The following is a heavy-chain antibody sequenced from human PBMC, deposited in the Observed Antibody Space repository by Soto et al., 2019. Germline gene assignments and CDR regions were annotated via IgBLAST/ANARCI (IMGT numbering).Heavy chain of an antibody. Sequence: QVQLQQWGAGLLKPSETLSLTCAVYGGSFSGYYWSWIRQPPGKGLEWIGEINHSGSTNYNPSLKSRVTISVDTSKNQFSLQLSSVTAADTAVYYCARGVGACSGGSCYSVLDYWGQGTLVTVSS. J-gene: IGHJ4*02. V-gene: IGHV4-34*01. CDR3: ARGVGACSGGSCYSVLDY. D-gene: IGHD2-15*01. CDR1: GGSFSGYY. CDR2: INHSGST.